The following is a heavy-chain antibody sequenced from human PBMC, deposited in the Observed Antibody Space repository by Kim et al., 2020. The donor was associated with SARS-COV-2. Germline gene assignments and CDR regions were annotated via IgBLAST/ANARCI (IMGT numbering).Heavy chain of an antibody. CDR1: GFSLSTHGVG. CDR3: ARNSPMVRGVVPFGFDP. D-gene: IGHD3-10*01. CDR2: IFWDDDK. V-gene: IGHV2-5*02. Sequence: SGPTLVKPTQTLTLTCSFSGFSLSTHGVGVGWIRQPPGKALEWLAFIFWDDDKRYSPSLRSRLTITKDTSKNQVILTMTNMDPVDTATYYCARNSPMVRGVVPFGFDPWGQGTLVTVSS. J-gene: IGHJ5*02.